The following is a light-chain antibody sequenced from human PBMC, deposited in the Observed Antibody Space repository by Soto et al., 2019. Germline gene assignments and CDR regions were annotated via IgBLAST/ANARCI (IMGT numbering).Light chain of an antibody. V-gene: IGKV1-33*01. CDR2: DAS. CDR3: QQYDNLPTFT. Sequence: DIQMTQSPSSLSASVGETVTITCQATQDISDSLNWYQQKPGKAPNLLIYDASTLETGVPSRFSGSGSGTDCTFTIRSLQPEDFATYYCQQYDNLPTFTFGPGTTVHIK. J-gene: IGKJ3*01. CDR1: QDISDS.